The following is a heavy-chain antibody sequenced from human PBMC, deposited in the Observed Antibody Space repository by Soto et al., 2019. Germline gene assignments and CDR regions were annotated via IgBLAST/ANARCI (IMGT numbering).Heavy chain of an antibody. CDR3: ARVLVGRDGYNYFDY. V-gene: IGHV1-69*12. CDR1: GGTFSSYA. D-gene: IGHD5-12*01. CDR2: IIPIFGTA. Sequence: QVQLVQSGAEVKKPGSSVKVSCKASGGTFSSYAISWVRQAPGQGLEWMGGIIPIFGTANYAQKFQGRVTIXGDXSXTTAYMELSSLRAEDTAVYYCARVLVGRDGYNYFDYWGQGTLVTVSS. J-gene: IGHJ4*02.